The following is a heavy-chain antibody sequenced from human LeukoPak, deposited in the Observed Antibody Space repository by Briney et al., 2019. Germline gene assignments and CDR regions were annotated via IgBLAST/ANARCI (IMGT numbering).Heavy chain of an antibody. V-gene: IGHV1-8*01. CDR3: ARGLGAATDPYNRFDP. CDR1: GYTFTSYD. D-gene: IGHD6-13*01. Sequence: ASVKVSCKASGYTFTSYDINWVRQATGQGPEWMGWMNPNSGNTGYAQKFQGRVTMTRNTPISTAYMELSSLRSEDTAVYYCARGLGAATDPYNRFDPWGQGTLVTVSS. CDR2: MNPNSGNT. J-gene: IGHJ5*02.